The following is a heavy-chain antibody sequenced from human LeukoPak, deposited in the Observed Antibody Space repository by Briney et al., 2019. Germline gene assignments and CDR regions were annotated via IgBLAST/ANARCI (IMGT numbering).Heavy chain of an antibody. CDR2: IYYSGST. D-gene: IGHD2-2*01. V-gene: IGHV4-59*08. CDR1: GGSISSYY. CDR3: ARHGQAHCSSTSCYAGGWFDP. Sequence: SETLSLTCTVSGGSISSYYWSWIRQPPGKGLEWIGYIYYSGSTNYNPSLKSRVTISVDTSKNQFSLKLSSVTAADTAVYYCARHGQAHCSSTSCYAGGWFDPWGQGTLVTVSS. J-gene: IGHJ5*02.